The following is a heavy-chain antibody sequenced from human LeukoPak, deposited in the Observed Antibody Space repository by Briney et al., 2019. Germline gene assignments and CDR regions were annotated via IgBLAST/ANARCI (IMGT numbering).Heavy chain of an antibody. CDR3: VRRTASDF. Sequence: PGGYLRLSCAASGFTFTSYVMSWVRQAPGKGQEWVASVGGGGDYTYYSDSVKGRFTISRDNSENTVYLQMKSLRAEDTAVYYCVRRTASDFWGQGALVTVSS. J-gene: IGHJ4*02. D-gene: IGHD2-21*02. V-gene: IGHV3-23*01. CDR2: VGGGGDYT. CDR1: GFTFTSYV.